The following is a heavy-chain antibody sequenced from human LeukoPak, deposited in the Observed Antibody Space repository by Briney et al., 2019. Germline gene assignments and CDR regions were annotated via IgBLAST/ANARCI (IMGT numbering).Heavy chain of an antibody. CDR1: GFSFSNAW. V-gene: IGHV3-15*01. CDR2: IKSKTDGGTT. J-gene: IGHJ4*02. CDR3: VWFGEYRTKFDY. Sequence: GGSLRLSCAASGFSFSNAWMSWVRQAPGKGLEWVGRIKSKTDGGTTDYAAHVKGRFTISRYDSKNTLYLQMNSLKSEDTAVYYWVWFGEYRTKFDYWGEGTLVTVSS. D-gene: IGHD3-10*01.